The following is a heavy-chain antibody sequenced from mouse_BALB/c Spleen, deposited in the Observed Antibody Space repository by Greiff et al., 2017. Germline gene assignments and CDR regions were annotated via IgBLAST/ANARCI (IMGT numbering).Heavy chain of an antibody. D-gene: IGHD1-1*01. CDR2: ISNGGGST. J-gene: IGHJ2*01. V-gene: IGHV5-12-2*01. Sequence: EVMLVESGGGLVQPGGSLKLSCAASGFTFSSYTMSWVRQTPEKRLEWVAYISNGGGSTYYPDTVKGRFTISRDNAKNTLYLQMSSLKSEDTAMYYCARRVYYGPFDYWGQGTTLTVSS. CDR1: GFTFSSYT. CDR3: ARRVYYGPFDY.